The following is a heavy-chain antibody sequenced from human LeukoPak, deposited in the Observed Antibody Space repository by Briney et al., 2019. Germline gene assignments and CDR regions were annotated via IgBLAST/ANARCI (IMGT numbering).Heavy chain of an antibody. CDR1: GGSISSGDYY. D-gene: IGHD2-2*02. V-gene: IGHV4-30-4*08. J-gene: IGHJ6*03. CDR2: IYYSGST. Sequence: SQTLSLTCTVSGGSISSGDYYWSWIRQPPGKGLEWIGYIYYSGSTYYNPSLKSRVTMSVDTSKNQFSLKLSSVTAADTAVYYCARSGYCSSTSCYTVDYYYMDVWGKGTTVTVSS. CDR3: ARSGYCSSTSCYTVDYYYMDV.